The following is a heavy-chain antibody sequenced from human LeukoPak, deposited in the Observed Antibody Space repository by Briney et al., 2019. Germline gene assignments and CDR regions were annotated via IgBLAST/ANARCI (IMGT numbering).Heavy chain of an antibody. Sequence: GGSLRLSCAASGFTLSDYGMHWVRQAPGKGLEWLAFTRYDGNKKDYADSVKGRFTISRDNSKNTLYLQMNSLRVEDTAMYYCAGKGTLHYWGQGTLVTVSS. V-gene: IGHV3-30*02. J-gene: IGHJ4*02. CDR2: TRYDGNKK. CDR1: GFTLSDYG. CDR3: AGKGTLHY.